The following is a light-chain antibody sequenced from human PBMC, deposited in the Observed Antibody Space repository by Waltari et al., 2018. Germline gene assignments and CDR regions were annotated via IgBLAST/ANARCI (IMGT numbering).Light chain of an antibody. CDR3: QSFDSSHVV. V-gene: IGLV6-57*02. Sequence: FMLTQPHSVSESPGTTVTISCTSSSGNIATNYVQWYQQRPGSAPTKVIYEDNQRPSGVPDRFSGSIDSSSNSASLIISGLKAEDEADYYCQSFDSSHVVFGGGTKLTVL. J-gene: IGLJ2*01. CDR2: EDN. CDR1: SGNIATNY.